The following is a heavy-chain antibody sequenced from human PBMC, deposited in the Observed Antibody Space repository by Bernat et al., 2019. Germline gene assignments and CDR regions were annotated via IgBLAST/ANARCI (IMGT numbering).Heavy chain of an antibody. Sequence: EVQLVQSGAEVKKPGESLKISCKGSGYSFSTHWIAWVRQMPGKGLECMGIIYPGDSDTKYSPSFQGQVPISADKSSNTAYLQLSGLKASDTAMYYCARHACGGDCYSDYWGQGTLVTVSS. V-gene: IGHV5-51*01. D-gene: IGHD2-21*02. CDR1: GYSFSTHW. J-gene: IGHJ4*02. CDR3: ARHACGGDCYSDY. CDR2: IYPGDSDT.